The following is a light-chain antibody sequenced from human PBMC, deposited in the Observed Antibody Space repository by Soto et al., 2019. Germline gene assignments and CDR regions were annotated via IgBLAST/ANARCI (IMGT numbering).Light chain of an antibody. J-gene: IGLJ1*01. CDR1: SGDIGGYKY. Sequence: QSVLTQPASVSGSPGQSITISCTGTSGDIGGYKYVSWYQQRPGKAPKLLIYDVTNRPSGVSDRFSASKSGNTASLTISGLQAEDEADYYCSSYTMYTTPYGFGTGTKVTVL. CDR2: DVT. CDR3: SSYTMYTTPYG. V-gene: IGLV2-14*03.